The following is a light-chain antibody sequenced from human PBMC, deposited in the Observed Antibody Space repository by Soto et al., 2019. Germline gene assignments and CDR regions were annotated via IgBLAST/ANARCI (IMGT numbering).Light chain of an antibody. CDR3: QQYHHYPET. CDR1: QSISRW. J-gene: IGKJ1*01. V-gene: IGKV1-5*01. Sequence: DIQMNQSPSTLSASVGDRATITCRASQSISRWLAWYRQKPGKAPQLLIDDASSVESGVPSSRFSGSGSGTDFILTISSLQPDDFATYYCQQYHHYPETFGQGPRVEVK. CDR2: DAS.